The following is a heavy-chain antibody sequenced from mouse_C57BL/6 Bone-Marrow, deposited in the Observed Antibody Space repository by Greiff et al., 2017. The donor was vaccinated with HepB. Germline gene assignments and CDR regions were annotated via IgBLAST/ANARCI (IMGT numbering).Heavy chain of an antibody. V-gene: IGHV5-12*01. CDR1: GFTFSDYY. CDR2: ISNGGGST. CDR3: ARRGYDYPYYAMDY. D-gene: IGHD2-4*01. Sequence: EVNVVESGGGLVQPGGSLKLSCAASGFTFSDYYMYWVRQTPEKRLEWVAYISNGGGSTYYPDTVKGRFTISRDNAKNTLYLQMSRLKSEDTAMYYCARRGYDYPYYAMDYWGQGTSVTVSS. J-gene: IGHJ4*01.